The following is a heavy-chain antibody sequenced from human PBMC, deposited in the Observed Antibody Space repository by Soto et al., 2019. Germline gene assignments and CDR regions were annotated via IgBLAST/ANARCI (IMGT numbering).Heavy chain of an antibody. CDR1: GGTFSSYA. J-gene: IGHJ6*02. Sequence: QVQLVQSGAEVKKPGSSVKVSCKASGGTFSSYAISWVRQAPGQGLEWMGGIIPIFGTANYAQKFQGRVTITADESTSTAYMELSSLRSEDTAVYYCARSVDYYGSGSYYSYYYYYGMDVWGQGTTVTVSS. CDR2: IIPIFGTA. V-gene: IGHV1-69*12. D-gene: IGHD3-10*01. CDR3: ARSVDYYGSGSYYSYYYYYGMDV.